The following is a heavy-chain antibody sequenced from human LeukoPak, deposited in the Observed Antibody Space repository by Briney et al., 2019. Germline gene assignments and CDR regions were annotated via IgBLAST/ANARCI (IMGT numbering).Heavy chain of an antibody. CDR1: GFTFRSYA. Sequence: GRSLRLSCAASGFTFRSYAMHWVRQAPGKGLEWVAVTSNDGNNKYHADSVKGRFTISRDNSKNTLYLQMNSLRTEDTAVYYCAREIFYDLDIWGQGTTVTVSS. CDR3: AREIFYDLDI. CDR2: TSNDGNNK. J-gene: IGHJ6*02. V-gene: IGHV3-30-3*01. D-gene: IGHD3-9*01.